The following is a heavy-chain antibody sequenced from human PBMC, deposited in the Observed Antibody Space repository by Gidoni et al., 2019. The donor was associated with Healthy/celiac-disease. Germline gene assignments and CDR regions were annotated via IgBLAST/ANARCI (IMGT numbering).Heavy chain of an antibody. J-gene: IGHJ4*02. Sequence: QVQLQESGPGLVKPSETLSLTCTVSGYSISSGYYWGWIRQPPGKGLEWIGSIYHSGSTYYNPSLKSRVTISVDTSKNQFSLKLSSVTAADTAVYYCARDPELRGFYDYWGQGTLVTVSS. CDR1: GYSISSGYY. D-gene: IGHD1-7*01. CDR2: IYHSGST. CDR3: ARDPELRGFYDY. V-gene: IGHV4-38-2*02.